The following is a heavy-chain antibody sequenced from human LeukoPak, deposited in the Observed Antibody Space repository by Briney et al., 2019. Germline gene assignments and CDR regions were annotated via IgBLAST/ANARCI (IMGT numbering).Heavy chain of an antibody. D-gene: IGHD5-12*01. CDR2: INPNSGGT. CDR3: ARGRFSGYGAD. J-gene: IGHJ4*02. Sequence: ASVKVSCKASGYTFTSYYMHWVRQAPGQGLEWMGWINPNSGGTNFAQKFQGRVTMTRDTSISTAYMELSSLTSDDTAVYYCARGRFSGYGADWGQGTLVTVSS. CDR1: GYTFTSYY. V-gene: IGHV1-2*02.